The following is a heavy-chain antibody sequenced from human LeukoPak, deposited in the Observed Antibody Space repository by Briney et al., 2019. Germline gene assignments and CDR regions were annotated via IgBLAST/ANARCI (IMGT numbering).Heavy chain of an antibody. Sequence: GGSLRLSCAASGFTFSSYAMSWVRQAPGKGLEWVSAISGSGGSTYYADSVKGRFTISRDNSKNTLYLQMNSLRAEDTAVYYCARGGGKRQQLVPLDYWGQGTLVTVSS. CDR3: ARGGGKRQQLVPLDY. D-gene: IGHD6-13*01. CDR2: ISGSGGST. CDR1: GFTFSSYA. V-gene: IGHV3-23*01. J-gene: IGHJ4*02.